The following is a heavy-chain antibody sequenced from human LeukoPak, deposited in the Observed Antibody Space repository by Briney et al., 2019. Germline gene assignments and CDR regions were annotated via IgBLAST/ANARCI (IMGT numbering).Heavy chain of an antibody. J-gene: IGHJ5*02. V-gene: IGHV3-30*02. Sequence: GGSLRLSCAASGFTFSSYGMHWVRQAPGKGLEWVACIRYDGSNKYYADSVKGRFTISRDNSKNTLYLQMNSLRAEDTAVYYCAKEINVLLWFGGANWFDPGGQGTLVTVSS. CDR3: AKEINVLLWFGGANWFDP. CDR1: GFTFSSYG. D-gene: IGHD3-10*01. CDR2: IRYDGSNK.